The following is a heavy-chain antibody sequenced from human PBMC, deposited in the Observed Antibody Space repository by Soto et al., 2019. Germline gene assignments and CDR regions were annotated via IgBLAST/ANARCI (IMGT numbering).Heavy chain of an antibody. CDR3: ARLPPPKTPRRPGMDV. V-gene: IGHV1-69*01. CDR2: IIPIFGTA. D-gene: IGHD1-1*01. J-gene: IGHJ6*02. CDR1: GGTFSSYA. Sequence: QVQLVQSGAEVKKPGSSVKVSCKASGGTFSSYAISWVRQAPGQGLEWMGGIIPIFGTANYAQKFQGRVTITADESTSTAYMVLSSLRSEDTAVYYWARLPPPKTPRRPGMDVWGQGTTVTVSS.